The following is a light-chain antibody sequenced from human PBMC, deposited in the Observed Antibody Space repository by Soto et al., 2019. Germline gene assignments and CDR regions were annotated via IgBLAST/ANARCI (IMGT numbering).Light chain of an antibody. V-gene: IGKV1-12*01. CDR1: QDINSS. CDR3: LQGKSFPLT. J-gene: IGKJ4*01. Sequence: DIQMTQSPSTVSASVGDRVTITCLSSQDINSSVAWYQQKPGLAPKLLIYKASSLHGGVPSRFSGSRSGTDFTLTISSLQPEDFATYFCLQGKSFPLTFGGGTKVDIK. CDR2: KAS.